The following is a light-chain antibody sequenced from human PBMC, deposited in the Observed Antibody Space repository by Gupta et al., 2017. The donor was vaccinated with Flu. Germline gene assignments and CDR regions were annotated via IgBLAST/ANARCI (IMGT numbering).Light chain of an antibody. J-gene: IGKJ2*03. CDR1: QSVSSN. V-gene: IGKV3-15*01. Sequence: EIVITQSPATLSLSPGERATLSCSASQSVSSNLAWYQQKPGQAPRLLIYGAATRATGIPARFSGSGSGAEFTLTISSLQSEDFAVYYCQQYNNWPPYSFGQGTKLEIK. CDR3: QQYNNWPPYS. CDR2: GAA.